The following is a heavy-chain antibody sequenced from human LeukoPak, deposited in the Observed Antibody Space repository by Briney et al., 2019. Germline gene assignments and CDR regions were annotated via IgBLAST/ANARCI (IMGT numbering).Heavy chain of an antibody. J-gene: IGHJ3*02. CDR3: ARDCPTVTTWCDAFDI. CDR2: IYYSGST. V-gene: IGHV4-59*01. D-gene: IGHD4-17*01. Sequence: PSETLSLTCTVSGGSISSYYWSWIRQPPGKGLEWIGYIYYSGSTNYNPSLKSRVTISVDTSKNQFSLKLSSVTAADTAVYYCARDCPTVTTWCDAFDIWGQGTMVTVSS. CDR1: GGSISSYY.